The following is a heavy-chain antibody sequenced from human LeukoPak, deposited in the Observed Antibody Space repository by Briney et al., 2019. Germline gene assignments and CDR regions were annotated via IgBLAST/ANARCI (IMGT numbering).Heavy chain of an antibody. Sequence: ASVKVSCKASAYSFTSYGINWVRQAPGQGLEWMGWINTNTGNPTYAQGFTGRYVFSLDTSVSTAYLQISSLKAEDTAVYYCARGDSSSWQAEYFQHWGQGTLVTVSS. V-gene: IGHV7-4-1*02. J-gene: IGHJ1*01. D-gene: IGHD6-13*01. CDR3: ARGDSSSWQAEYFQH. CDR2: INTNTGNP. CDR1: AYSFTSYG.